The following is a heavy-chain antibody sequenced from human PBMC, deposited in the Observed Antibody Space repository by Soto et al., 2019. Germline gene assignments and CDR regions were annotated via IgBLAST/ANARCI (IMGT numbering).Heavy chain of an antibody. CDR1: GYTFTYRY. D-gene: IGHD3-22*01. Sequence: HMQLVQSGAEVKKTGSSVKVSCKASGYTFTYRYLHWVRQAPGQALEWMGWITPFNGNTNYAQKFQDRVTITRDRSMSTAYMERSSLRSEDTAMYYCWEDDSSGYGFDYWGQGTLVTVSS. CDR3: WEDDSSGYGFDY. V-gene: IGHV1-45*02. CDR2: ITPFNGNT. J-gene: IGHJ4*02.